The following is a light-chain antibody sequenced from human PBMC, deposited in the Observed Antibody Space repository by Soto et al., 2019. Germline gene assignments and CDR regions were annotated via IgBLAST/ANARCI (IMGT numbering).Light chain of an antibody. CDR1: QGISSY. CDR2: AAS. Sequence: DIQLTQSPYFLSASVGGRVTITCRANQGISSYLAWYQQKPGRAPKLLIYAASTLQSGVPSRFSGSGFGTEFTLTISSLQPEDFATYYCLQVNSYPLTFGGGTKVEIK. V-gene: IGKV1-9*01. J-gene: IGKJ4*01. CDR3: LQVNSYPLT.